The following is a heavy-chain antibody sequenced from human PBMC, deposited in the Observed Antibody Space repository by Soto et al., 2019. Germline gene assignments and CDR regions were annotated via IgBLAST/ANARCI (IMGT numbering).Heavy chain of an antibody. V-gene: IGHV4-30-2*01. CDR3: ARCAGEFDP. CDR1: GGSISSGGYS. CDR2: IYHSGST. D-gene: IGHD7-27*01. Sequence: QLQLQESGSGLVKPSQTISLTCAVYGGSISSGGYSWSWIREPPGEGLEWIGFIYHSGSTYYNPSLKRRVTISVDRSKNQFSLKLSSVTAADTAVYYCARCAGEFDPWGQGTLVTVSS. J-gene: IGHJ5*02.